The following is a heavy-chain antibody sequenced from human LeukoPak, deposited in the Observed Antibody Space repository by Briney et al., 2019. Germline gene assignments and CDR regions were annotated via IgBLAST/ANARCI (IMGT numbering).Heavy chain of an antibody. CDR3: ARGECDI. Sequence: GGSQSISCVPSGFTFRDVWMTWVRQTPGRGLEWVATIKPDGSATLHVDSVKGRFTISSDNAEKSLYLQRNSLRVEDTAVYYCARGECDIWGQGTLVTVSS. CDR1: GFTFRDVW. J-gene: IGHJ4*01. CDR2: IKPDGSAT. D-gene: IGHD2-15*01. V-gene: IGHV3-7*01.